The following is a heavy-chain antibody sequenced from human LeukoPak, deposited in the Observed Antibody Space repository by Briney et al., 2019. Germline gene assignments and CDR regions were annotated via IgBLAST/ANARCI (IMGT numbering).Heavy chain of an antibody. V-gene: IGHV3-74*01. D-gene: IGHD4-17*01. CDR3: AREGLTVNYYFDY. Sequence: QPGGSLRLSCAASGFTFSSYWMHWVRQAPGKGLVWVSRINDDGSGTSYADSVKGRFTISRDNAKNSLYLQMNSLRAEDTAVYYCAREGLTVNYYFDYWGQGTLVTVSS. CDR1: GFTFSSYW. CDR2: INDDGSGT. J-gene: IGHJ4*02.